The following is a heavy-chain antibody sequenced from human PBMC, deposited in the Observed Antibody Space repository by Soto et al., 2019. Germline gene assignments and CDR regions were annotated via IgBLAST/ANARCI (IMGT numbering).Heavy chain of an antibody. CDR2: ISGYNGNT. D-gene: IGHD3-10*01. CDR3: ARAGKYYYGSGSPYYYDMDV. V-gene: IGHV1-18*04. J-gene: IGHJ6*02. CDR1: GYTFTSYG. Sequence: QVQLVQSGAEVKKPGASVKVSCKASGYTFTSYGVSWVRQAPGQALEWMGWISGYNGNTNYAQKLQGRVTMTTDTSTSTAYMELRSLRSDDTAVYYCARAGKYYYGSGSPYYYDMDVWGQGITVTVSS.